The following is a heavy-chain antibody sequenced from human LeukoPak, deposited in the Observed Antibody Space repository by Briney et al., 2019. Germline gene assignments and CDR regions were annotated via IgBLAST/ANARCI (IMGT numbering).Heavy chain of an antibody. V-gene: IGHV4-61*10. CDR3: ARSAPDPNTAMVIFDY. Sequence: SETLSLTCAVSGGSISSGSYYWSWIRQPAGKGLEWIGYIYYSGSTNYNPSLKSRVTISIDTSKNQFSLKLRSVTAADTAVYYCARSAPDPNTAMVIFDYWAQGTLVTISS. J-gene: IGHJ4*02. CDR1: GGSISSGSYY. CDR2: IYYSGST. D-gene: IGHD5-18*01.